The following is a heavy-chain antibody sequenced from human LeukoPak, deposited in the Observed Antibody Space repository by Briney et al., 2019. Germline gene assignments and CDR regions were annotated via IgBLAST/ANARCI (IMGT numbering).Heavy chain of an antibody. J-gene: IGHJ4*02. D-gene: IGHD3-22*01. CDR3: ARQGRDYYDSSGYYTN. Sequence: SSETLSLTCAVSGGSISGSSYFWGWIRQPPGKGLEWIGSIYYSGNTYYNPSLKSRVTISVDTSKNQFSLKLSSVTAADTAVYYCARQGRDYYDSSGYYTNWGQGNLVTVSS. CDR1: GGSISGSSYF. V-gene: IGHV4-39*01. CDR2: IYYSGNT.